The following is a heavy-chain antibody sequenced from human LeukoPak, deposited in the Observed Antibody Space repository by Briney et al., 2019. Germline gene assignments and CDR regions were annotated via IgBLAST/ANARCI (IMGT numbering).Heavy chain of an antibody. J-gene: IGHJ6*03. CDR3: AREGAAHYYYYMDV. CDR2: ISYDGSNK. Sequence: GRSLRLSCAASGFTFSSYAMHWVRQASGKGLEWVAVISYDGSNKYYADSVKGRFTISRDNSKNTLYLQMNSLRAEDTAVYYCAREGAAHYYYYMDVWGKGTTVTVSS. V-gene: IGHV3-30*04. D-gene: IGHD6-6*01. CDR1: GFTFSSYA.